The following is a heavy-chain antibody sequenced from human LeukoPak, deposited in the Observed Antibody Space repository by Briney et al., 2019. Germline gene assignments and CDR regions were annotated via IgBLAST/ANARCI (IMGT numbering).Heavy chain of an antibody. CDR2: IYYSGNT. Sequence: PSETLSLTCTVSGGSIGTYYWSWFRQPPGKGLEWIGNIYYSGNTNYNPSLKSRVTISVDTSRNQFSLKLSSLTAADTAVYYCAARPPRTYYFDYWGQGTLVTVSS. J-gene: IGHJ4*02. V-gene: IGHV4-59*01. CDR3: AARPPRTYYFDY. CDR1: GGSIGTYY.